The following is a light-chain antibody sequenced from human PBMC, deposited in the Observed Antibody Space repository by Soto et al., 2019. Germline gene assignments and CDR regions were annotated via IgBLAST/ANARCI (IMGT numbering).Light chain of an antibody. J-gene: IGKJ1*01. CDR2: DAS. Sequence: IHMTQSPSTLSASVGYRVTITCRASQSISSWLAWYQQKPGKAPKLLIYDASSLESGVPSRFSGSGSGTEFTLTISSLQPDDFATYYCQQYPGTFGQGTKVDIK. CDR1: QSISSW. V-gene: IGKV1-5*01. CDR3: QQYPGT.